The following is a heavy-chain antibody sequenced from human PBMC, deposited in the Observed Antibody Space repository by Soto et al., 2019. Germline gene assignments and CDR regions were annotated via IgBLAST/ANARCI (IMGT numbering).Heavy chain of an antibody. CDR2: IIPILGIA. V-gene: IGHV1-69*08. CDR3: ARDQGDYFDY. CDR1: GGTFSSYT. J-gene: IGHJ4*02. Sequence: QVQLVQSGAELKKPGSSVKVSCKASGGTFSSYTISWVRQAPGQGLEWLGRIIPILGIANYAQKFQGRVTITADKSTSTAYMQLSSLRSEDTAVNYCARDQGDYFDYWGQGTLVTLSS.